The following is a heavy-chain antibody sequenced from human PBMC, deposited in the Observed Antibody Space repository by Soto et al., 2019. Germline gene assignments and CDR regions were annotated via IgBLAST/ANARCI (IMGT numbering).Heavy chain of an antibody. V-gene: IGHV1-69*01. CDR3: TSGYFYASTGYYPAEYFPH. CDR2: IIPIFGTA. D-gene: IGHD3-22*01. J-gene: IGHJ1*01. CDR1: GGTFSNYA. Sequence: QVQLVQSGAEVKKPGSSVKVSCRASGGTFSNYAISWVRQAPGQGLEWMGVIIPIFGTANYAQKFQGRVTITADESTTTAYMELSSLRSEDTAIYYCTSGYFYASTGYYPAEYFPHWGQGTLVTVSS.